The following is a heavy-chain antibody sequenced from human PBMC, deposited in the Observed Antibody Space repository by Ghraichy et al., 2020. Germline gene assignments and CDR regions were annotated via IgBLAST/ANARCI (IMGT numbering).Heavy chain of an antibody. D-gene: IGHD6-19*01. CDR3: ARGRVSGHWDFDL. CDR1: GFTFSSYS. J-gene: IGHJ2*01. CDR2: ISTDGRPT. V-gene: IGHV3-64*02. Sequence: GGSLRLSCAASGFTFSSYSMHWVRQAPGKRLEYVSAISTDGRPTYYADSVKGRFTISRDNSKKTLYLQMDSLRTEDMAVYYCARGRVSGHWDFDLWGRGTPVTVSS.